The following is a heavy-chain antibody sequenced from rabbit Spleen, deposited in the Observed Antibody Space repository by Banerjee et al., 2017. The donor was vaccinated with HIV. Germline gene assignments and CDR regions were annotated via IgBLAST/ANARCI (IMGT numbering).Heavy chain of an antibody. CDR1: GFSFSGTYW. D-gene: IGHD6-1*01. V-gene: IGHV1S45*01. Sequence: QEQLEESGGDLVKPEGSLTLTCTASGFSFSGTYWICWVRQAPGKGLEWIGCIYVGDGNTYYANWAKGRFTISKTSTTVTLQMTSLTAADTATYFCARRDNAWDLGYGLWGPGTLVTVS. J-gene: IGHJ6*01. CDR2: IYVGDGNT. CDR3: ARRDNAWDLGYGL.